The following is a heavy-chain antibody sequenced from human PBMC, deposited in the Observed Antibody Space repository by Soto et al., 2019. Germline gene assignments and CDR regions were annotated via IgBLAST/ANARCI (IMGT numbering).Heavy chain of an antibody. J-gene: IGHJ3*02. V-gene: IGHV3-23*01. Sequence: GGYLRLSCVGSGYNFNKYAVSWVRQAPGKGLEWVSAINIGGDNTFYTDSVKGRFTISRDNSKNMLYLEMNSLTAEDTAVYYCARRAYYFDGTGSHAFDICGQGTRVTGSS. CDR3: ARRAYYFDGTGSHAFDI. D-gene: IGHD3-22*01. CDR2: INIGGDNT. CDR1: GYNFNKYA.